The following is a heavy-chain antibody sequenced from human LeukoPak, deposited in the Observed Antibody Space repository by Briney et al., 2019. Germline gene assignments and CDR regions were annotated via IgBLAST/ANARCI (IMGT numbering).Heavy chain of an antibody. V-gene: IGHV4-59*06. D-gene: IGHD5-24*01. CDR3: ARDEDGYNNDAFDI. Sequence: PSETLSLTCTVSGGSISSYYWSWIRQHPGKGLEWIGYIYYSGSTYYNPSLKSRVTISVDTSKNQFSLKLSSVTAADTAVYYCARDEDGYNNDAFDIWGQGTMVTVSS. CDR1: GGSISSYY. J-gene: IGHJ3*02. CDR2: IYYSGST.